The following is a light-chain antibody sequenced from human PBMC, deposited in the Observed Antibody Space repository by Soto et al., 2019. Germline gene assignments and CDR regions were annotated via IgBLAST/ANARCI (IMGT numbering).Light chain of an antibody. CDR2: GAS. CDR1: QSVSSSY. J-gene: IGKJ5*01. Sequence: EVVLMPSPGTLSLSPGERATLSCRASQSVSSSYLAWYQQKPGQAPRLLIYGASSRATGIPDRFSGSGSGTDFTLTISRLEPEDFAVYYCQHYVSPPITFGQGTRLEIK. CDR3: QHYVSPPIT. V-gene: IGKV3-20*01.